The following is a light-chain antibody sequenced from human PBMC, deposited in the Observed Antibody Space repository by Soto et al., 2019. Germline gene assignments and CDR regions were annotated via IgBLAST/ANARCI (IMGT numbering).Light chain of an antibody. V-gene: IGLV1-47*02. CDR2: SNN. CDR3: AAWDDSLSVLV. Sequence: QSVLTQPPSASGTPGQRVTISCSGRSSNIGSNYVYWYQQLPGTAPKLLIYSNNQRPSGVPDRFSGSKSGTSASLAISGLRSEDEADYYCAAWDDSLSVLVFGGGTKLTVL. CDR1: SSNIGSNY. J-gene: IGLJ3*02.